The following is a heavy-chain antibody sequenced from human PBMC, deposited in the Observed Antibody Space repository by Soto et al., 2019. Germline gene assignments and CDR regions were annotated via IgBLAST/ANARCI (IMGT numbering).Heavy chain of an antibody. CDR1: GDSISSSNW. V-gene: IGHV4-4*01. CDR3: ARDNVLLFDY. J-gene: IGHJ4*02. CDR2: IYHSGTT. Sequence: SETLSLTCAVSGDSISSSNWWSWVRQPPGKGLEWIGEIYHSGTTHYNPSLKSRVTMSLDKSRNQFSLKLSSVTAAATAMYCCARDNVLLFDYWRQRTRVTVCS. D-gene: IGHD2-21*02.